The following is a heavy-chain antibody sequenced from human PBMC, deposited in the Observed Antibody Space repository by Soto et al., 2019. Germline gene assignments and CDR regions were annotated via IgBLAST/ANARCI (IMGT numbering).Heavy chain of an antibody. V-gene: IGHV3-48*01. CDR1: GFTLNGYA. Sequence: PGGSLRLSCVASGFTLNGYAMNWVRQAPGKGLEWVSYISSSSVKIDYADSVKGRFTISRDNSKNTLYLQMNSLRAEDTAVYYFAKDVLRFLEWLAFYGMDVWGQGTTVTVSS. J-gene: IGHJ6*02. CDR3: AKDVLRFLEWLAFYGMDV. CDR2: ISSSSVKI. D-gene: IGHD3-3*01.